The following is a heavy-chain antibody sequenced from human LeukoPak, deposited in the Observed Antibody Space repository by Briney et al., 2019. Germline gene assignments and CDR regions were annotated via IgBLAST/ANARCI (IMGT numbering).Heavy chain of an antibody. J-gene: IGHJ4*02. CDR3: ATNRYYYDSSGYFDY. CDR2: IIPIFGTA. Sequence: SVKVSCKASGGTFSSYATSWARQAPGQGLEWMGGIIPIFGTANYAQKFQGRVTITADKSTSTAYMELSSLRSEDTAVYYCATNRYYYDSSGYFDYWGQGTLVTVSS. D-gene: IGHD3-22*01. V-gene: IGHV1-69*06. CDR1: GGTFSSYA.